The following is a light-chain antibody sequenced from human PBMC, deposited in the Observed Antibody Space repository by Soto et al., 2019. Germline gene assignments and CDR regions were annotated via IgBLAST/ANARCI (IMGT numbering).Light chain of an antibody. CDR1: SSDVGGYNY. V-gene: IGLV2-8*01. CDR3: SSYAGSNNYV. Sequence: QSALTQPPSASGSPGQSVTISCTGTSSDVGGYNYVSWYQQHPGKAPKLMIYEVSKRPLGVPDRFSGSKSGNTASLTVSELQAEDESDYYCSSYAGSNNYVFGTGTKLTVL. CDR2: EVS. J-gene: IGLJ1*01.